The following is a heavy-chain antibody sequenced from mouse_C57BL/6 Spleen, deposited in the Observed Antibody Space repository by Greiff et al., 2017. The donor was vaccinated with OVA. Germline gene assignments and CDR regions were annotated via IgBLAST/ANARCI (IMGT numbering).Heavy chain of an antibody. Sequence: EVKVVESGGDLVKPGGSLKLSCAASGFTFSSYGMSWVRQTPDKRLEWVATISSGGSYTYYPDSVKGRFTISRDNAKNTLYLQMSSLKSEDTAMYYCARHEYDYDGRAMDDWGQGTSVTVSS. D-gene: IGHD2-4*01. V-gene: IGHV5-6*01. CDR1: GFTFSSYG. J-gene: IGHJ4*01. CDR2: ISSGGSYT. CDR3: ARHEYDYDGRAMDD.